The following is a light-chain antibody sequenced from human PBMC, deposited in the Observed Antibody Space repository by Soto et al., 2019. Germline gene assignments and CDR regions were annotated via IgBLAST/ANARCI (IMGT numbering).Light chain of an antibody. Sequence: EIVLTQSPGTLSLSAGERATLSCRASRSVTNNYVAWYQRKRGKATMLLIYGASSRVTDIPGRFSGTGSGTAISLTITRLEPEDFAVYYCLQYGSSPPTFGQGTKVEI. CDR1: RSVTNNY. V-gene: IGKV3-20*01. CDR2: GAS. J-gene: IGKJ1*01. CDR3: LQYGSSPPT.